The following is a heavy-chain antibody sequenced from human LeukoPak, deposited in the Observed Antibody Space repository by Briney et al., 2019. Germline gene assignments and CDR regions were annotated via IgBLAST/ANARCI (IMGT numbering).Heavy chain of an antibody. CDR2: INHSGST. V-gene: IGHV4-34*01. J-gene: IGHJ6*02. D-gene: IGHD3-3*01. CDR1: GGSFSSYY. Sequence: SETLSLTCAVSGGSFSSYYWSWIRQTPEKGLEWIGEINHSGSTNYNPSLKSRVTISMDASRDQFSLRLSSVTAADTAVYYCARATCRFCGVDVWGQGTTVTVSS. CDR3: ARATCRFCGVDV.